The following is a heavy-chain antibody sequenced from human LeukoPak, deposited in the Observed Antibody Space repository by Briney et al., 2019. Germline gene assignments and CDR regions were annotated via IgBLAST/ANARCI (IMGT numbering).Heavy chain of an antibody. CDR2: ISGSGGST. CDR1: GFTFSSYA. CDR3: AKSVGYHSDRSGYYWLGTFDS. J-gene: IGHJ4*02. Sequence: GRSLRLPCAASGFTFSSYAMRWVRQAPGKGLEWVSAISGSGGSTYYADSVKGRFTISRDNSKNTLYLQMNSLRAEDTAVYYCAKSVGYHSDRSGYYWLGTFDSWGQGTLVTVSS. V-gene: IGHV3-23*01. D-gene: IGHD3-22*01.